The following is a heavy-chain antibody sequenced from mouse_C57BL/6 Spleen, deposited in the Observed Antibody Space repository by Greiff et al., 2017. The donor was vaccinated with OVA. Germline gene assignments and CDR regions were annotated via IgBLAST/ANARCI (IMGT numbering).Heavy chain of an antibody. CDR3: ASWPEETYYLDY. CDR1: GYAFSSSW. CDR2: IYPGDGDT. J-gene: IGHJ2*01. Sequence: VKLQQSGPELVKPGASVKISCKASGYAFSSSWMNWVKQRPGKGLEWIGRIYPGDGDTNYNGKFKGKATLTADKSSSTAYMQLSSLTSEDSAVYFCASWPEETYYLDYWGQGTTLTVSS. V-gene: IGHV1-82*01.